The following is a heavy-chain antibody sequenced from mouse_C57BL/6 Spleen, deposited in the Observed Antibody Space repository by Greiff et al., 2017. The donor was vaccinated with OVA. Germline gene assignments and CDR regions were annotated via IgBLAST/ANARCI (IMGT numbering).Heavy chain of an antibody. V-gene: IGHV1-15*01. CDR2: IDPETGGT. J-gene: IGHJ4*01. CDR1: GYTFTDYE. D-gene: IGHD1-1*01. CDR3: TRGGFGSGSSPYYAMDY. Sequence: QVQLQQSGAELVRPGASVTLSCKASGYTFTDYEMRWVKQTPVHGLEWIGAIDPETGGTAYNQKFKGKAILTADKSSSTAYMELRSLTSEDSAVYYCTRGGFGSGSSPYYAMDYWGQGTSVTVSS.